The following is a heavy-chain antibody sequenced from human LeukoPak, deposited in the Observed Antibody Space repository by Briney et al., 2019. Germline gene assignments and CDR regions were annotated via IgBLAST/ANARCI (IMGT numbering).Heavy chain of an antibody. J-gene: IGHJ4*02. Sequence: GVSLRLSCAASGFTFSVYSMNGAPQARGKGLEGVASVNTVSSYIYYTDSIGRRLTISRDDHKNSLFLHMKSLIGEDAAVLYCARLRRNSDRSDFFYYYDHWGQGTLVTVSS. CDR3: ARLRRNSDRSDFFYYYDH. CDR2: VNTVSSYI. CDR1: GFTFSVYS. D-gene: IGHD3-22*01. V-gene: IGHV3-21*01.